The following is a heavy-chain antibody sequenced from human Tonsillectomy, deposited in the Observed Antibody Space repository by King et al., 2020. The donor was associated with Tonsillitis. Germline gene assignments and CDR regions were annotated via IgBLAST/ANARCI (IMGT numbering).Heavy chain of an antibody. CDR2: ISWNSGSI. D-gene: IGHD4-23*01. CDR1: GFTFDDYA. Sequence: VQLVESGGGLVQPGRSLRLSCAASGFTFDDYAMHWVRQAPGKGLEWVSGISWNSGSIGYADSVKGRFTISRDNAKNSLYLQMNSLRAEDTALYYCAKDLMGKTEDDYGGNYLDYWGQGTLVTVSS. J-gene: IGHJ4*02. CDR3: AKDLMGKTEDDYGGNYLDY. V-gene: IGHV3-9*01.